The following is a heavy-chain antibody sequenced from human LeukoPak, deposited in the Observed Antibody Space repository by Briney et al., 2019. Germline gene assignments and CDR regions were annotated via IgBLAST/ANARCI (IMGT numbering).Heavy chain of an antibody. J-gene: IGHJ6*03. CDR2: IYYSGST. CDR1: GGSISSYY. D-gene: IGHD2-15*01. V-gene: IGHV4-59*01. CDR3: ARGLHSWYYYYMDV. Sequence: SETLSLTXTVSGGSISSYYWSWIRQPPGKGLEWIGYIYYSGSTNYNPSLKSRVTISVDTSKNQFSLKLSSVTAADTAVYYCARGLHSWYYYYMDVWGKGTTVTVSS.